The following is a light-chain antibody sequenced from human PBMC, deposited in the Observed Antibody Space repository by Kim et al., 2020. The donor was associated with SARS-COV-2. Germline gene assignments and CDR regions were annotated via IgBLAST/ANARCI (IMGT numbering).Light chain of an antibody. CDR2: GKN. V-gene: IGLV3-19*01. CDR3: NSRDSNDNVV. J-gene: IGLJ2*01. Sequence: SSELTQDPAVSVALGQTVRITCKGDSLRSYYATWYQQKPGQATILVIYGKNHRPSGIPDRFSGSSSGNTASLTITGTQAGDEADYYCNSRDSNDNVVFGG. CDR1: SLRSYY.